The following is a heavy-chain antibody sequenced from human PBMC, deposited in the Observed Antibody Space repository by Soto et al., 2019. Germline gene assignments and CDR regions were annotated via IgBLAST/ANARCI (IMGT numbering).Heavy chain of an antibody. Sequence: SGPTLVNPTQTLTLTCTFSGFSLSTSGMCVSWIRQPPGKALEWLALIDWDDDKYYSTSLKTRLTISKDTSKNQVVLTMTNMDPVDTATYYCARMRYYYGSGSYYNTYYYYGMDVWGQGTTVTVSS. J-gene: IGHJ6*02. CDR1: GFSLSTSGMC. D-gene: IGHD3-10*01. V-gene: IGHV2-70*01. CDR2: IDWDDDK. CDR3: ARMRYYYGSGSYYNTYYYYGMDV.